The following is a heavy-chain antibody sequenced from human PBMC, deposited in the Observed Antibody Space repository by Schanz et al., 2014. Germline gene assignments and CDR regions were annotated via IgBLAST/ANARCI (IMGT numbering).Heavy chain of an antibody. Sequence: QVQLVESGGGVGQPGRSLRLSCAASGFTFSSYAMHWVRQAPGKGLEWVAVMSYDGSNKYYADSVKGRFTISRDTPKNTLYLQMNGLRAEDTAVYYCAKEKEEVAADGSFFDYWGQGTLVTV. V-gene: IGHV3-30-3*01. D-gene: IGHD6-13*01. CDR3: AKEKEEVAADGSFFDY. J-gene: IGHJ4*02. CDR2: MSYDGSNK. CDR1: GFTFSSYA.